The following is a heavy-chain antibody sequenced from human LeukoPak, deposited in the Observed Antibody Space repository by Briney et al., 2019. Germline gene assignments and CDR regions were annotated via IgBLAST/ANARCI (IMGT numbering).Heavy chain of an antibody. CDR1: GFTFSSCS. J-gene: IGHJ4*02. Sequence: PGGSLRLSCAASGFTFSSCSMNWVRQAPGKGLGWVSSISSSSSYIYYADSVKGRFTISRDNAKNSLCLQMNSLRAEDTAVYYCASGSNGDYDYWGQGTLVTVSS. V-gene: IGHV3-21*01. CDR2: ISSSSSYI. D-gene: IGHD4-17*01. CDR3: ASGSNGDYDY.